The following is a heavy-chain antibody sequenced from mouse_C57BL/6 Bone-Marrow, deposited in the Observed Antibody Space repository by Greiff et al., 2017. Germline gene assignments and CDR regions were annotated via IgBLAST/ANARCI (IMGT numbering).Heavy chain of an antibody. CDR3: ARSSSTVVATDWYFDV. CDR1: GYTFTSYW. Sequence: VQLQQPGAELVKPGASVKLSCKASGYTFTSYWMHWVKQRPGQGLGWIGMIHPNSGSTNYNEKFKSKATLTVDKSSSTAYMQLSSLTSEDSAVYYCARSSSTVVATDWYFDVWGTGTTVTVSS. J-gene: IGHJ1*03. D-gene: IGHD1-1*01. V-gene: IGHV1-64*01. CDR2: IHPNSGST.